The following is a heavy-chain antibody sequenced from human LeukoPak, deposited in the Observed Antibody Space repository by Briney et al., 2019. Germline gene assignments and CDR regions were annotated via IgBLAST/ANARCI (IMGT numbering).Heavy chain of an antibody. J-gene: IGHJ2*01. CDR2: ISSSGSTI. CDR1: GFTFSSYE. V-gene: IGHV3-48*03. Sequence: GSLRLSCAASGFTFSSYEMNWVRQAPGKGLEWVSYISSSGSTIYYADSVKGRFTISRDNAKNSLYLQMNSLRAEDTAVYYCARAGEYWYFDLWGRGTLVTVSS. CDR3: ARAGEYWYFDL.